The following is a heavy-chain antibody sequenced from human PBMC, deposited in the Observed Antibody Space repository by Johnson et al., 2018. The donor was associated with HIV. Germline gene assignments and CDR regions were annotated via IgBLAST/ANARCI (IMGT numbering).Heavy chain of an antibody. CDR2: IYSGGST. D-gene: IGHD5-18*01. Sequence: VQLVESGGGLVQPGGSLRLSCAASGFTVSSNYMSWVRQAPGKGLEWVSVIYSGGSTYYADSVKGRFTISRDNSKNTLYLQMNSLRAEDTAVYYCAKDTAMVRSSATFDIWGQGTMVTVSS. CDR3: AKDTAMVRSSATFDI. V-gene: IGHV3-66*01. CDR1: GFTVSSNY. J-gene: IGHJ3*02.